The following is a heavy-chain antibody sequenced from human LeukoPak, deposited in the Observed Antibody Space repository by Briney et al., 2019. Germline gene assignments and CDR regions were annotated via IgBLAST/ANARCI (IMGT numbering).Heavy chain of an antibody. D-gene: IGHD6-19*01. J-gene: IGHJ4*02. CDR3: ARDLRFRQWLDEGVPGTFDY. Sequence: SETLSLTCTVSGGSISSSSYYWGWIRQPPGKGLEWIGSIYYSGSTYYNPSLKSRVTISVDTSKNQFSLKLSSVTAADTAVYYCARDLRFRQWLDEGVPGTFDYWGQGTLVTVSS. CDR2: IYYSGST. CDR1: GGSISSSSYY. V-gene: IGHV4-39*07.